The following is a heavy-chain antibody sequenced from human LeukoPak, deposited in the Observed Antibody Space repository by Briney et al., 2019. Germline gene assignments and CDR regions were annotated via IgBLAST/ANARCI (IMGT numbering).Heavy chain of an antibody. CDR2: ISSSSSTI. Sequence: PGGSLRLSCAASGFTFSSYSMNWVRQAPGKGLEWVSYISSSSSTIYYADSVKGRFTISRDNAKNSLYLQMNSLRAEDTAVYYCARGAYSSGWYLSGAIDYWGQGTLVTVSS. CDR3: ARGAYSSGWYLSGAIDY. V-gene: IGHV3-48*01. D-gene: IGHD6-19*01. CDR1: GFTFSSYS. J-gene: IGHJ4*02.